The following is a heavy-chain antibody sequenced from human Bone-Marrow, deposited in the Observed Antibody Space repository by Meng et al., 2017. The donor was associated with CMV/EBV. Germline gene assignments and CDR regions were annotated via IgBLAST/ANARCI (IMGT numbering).Heavy chain of an antibody. CDR3: ARGLYDFWSGYRITYDY. V-gene: IGHV3-7*04. D-gene: IGHD3-3*01. CDR1: GFTFSSYW. Sequence: GESLKISCAASGFTFSSYWMSWVRQAPGKGLEWVANIKQDGSETYYVDSVKGRFTICRDNAKSSLYLQMNSLRPEDTAVYYCARGLYDFWSGYRITYDYWGQGTLVTVSS. CDR2: IKQDGSET. J-gene: IGHJ4*02.